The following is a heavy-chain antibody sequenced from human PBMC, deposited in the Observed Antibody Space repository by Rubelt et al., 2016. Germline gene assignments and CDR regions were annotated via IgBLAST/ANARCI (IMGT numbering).Heavy chain of an antibody. V-gene: IGHV1-3*01. J-gene: IGHJ4*02. D-gene: IGHD1-26*01. CDR3: ARDIYSGSYYGY. CDR1: GGTFSSYA. Sequence: QVQLVQSGAEVKKPGSSVKVSCKASGGTFSSYAISWVRQAPGQGLEWMGWINAGKGNTKYFQKFQGRVTITRDTSASTAYMELSSLRSEDTAVYYCARDIYSGSYYGYWGQGTLVTVSS. CDR2: INAGKGNT.